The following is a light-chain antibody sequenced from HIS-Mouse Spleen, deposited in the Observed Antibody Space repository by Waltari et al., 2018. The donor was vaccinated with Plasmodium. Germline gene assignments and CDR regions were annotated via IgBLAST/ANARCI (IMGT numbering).Light chain of an antibody. Sequence: DVVMTQSPLSLPVTLGQPASISCRSSQSLVYSDGNTYLNWFQQSPGQSPRRLIYKVSNRDSVVPDRFSGSWSGTDFTLKISKVEAEYVVVYYCMQGTHWPYTFGQGTKLEIK. CDR1: QSLVYSDGNTY. V-gene: IGKV2-30*01. CDR3: MQGTHWPYT. CDR2: KVS. J-gene: IGKJ2*01.